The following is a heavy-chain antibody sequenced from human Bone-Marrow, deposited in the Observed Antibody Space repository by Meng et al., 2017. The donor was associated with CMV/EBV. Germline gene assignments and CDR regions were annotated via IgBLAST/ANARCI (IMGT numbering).Heavy chain of an antibody. CDR3: AKWDLYYGGYTEDDY. CDR2: ISGSGGST. CDR1: GFTFSSYA. J-gene: IGHJ4*02. Sequence: GESLKISCAASGFTFSSYAMSWVRQAPGKGLEWVSAISGSGGSTYYADSVKGRFTISRDNSKNTLYLQMNSLRAEDTAVYYCAKWDLYYGGYTEDDYWGQGTLVTVPS. D-gene: IGHD5-12*01. V-gene: IGHV3-23*01.